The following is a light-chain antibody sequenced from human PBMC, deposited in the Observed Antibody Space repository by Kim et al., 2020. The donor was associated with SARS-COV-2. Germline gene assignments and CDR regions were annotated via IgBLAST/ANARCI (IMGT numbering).Light chain of an antibody. J-gene: IGKJ1*01. CDR1: QSISSW. CDR2: KAS. CDR3: QQYNSYSGT. Sequence: ASVGDRVTITCRASQSISSWLAWYQQKPGKAPKLLIYKASSLESGVPSRFSCSGSGTEFTLTISSLQPDDFATYYCQQYNSYSGTFGQGTKVDIK. V-gene: IGKV1-5*03.